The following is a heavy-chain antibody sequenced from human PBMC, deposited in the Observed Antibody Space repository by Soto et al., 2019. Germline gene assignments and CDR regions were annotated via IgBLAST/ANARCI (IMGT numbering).Heavy chain of an antibody. CDR1: GYNFAGYW. D-gene: IGHD3-3*01. CDR2: IYPSDSDT. V-gene: IGHV5-51*01. J-gene: IGHJ4*02. CDR3: ARGGVSTRTFDY. Sequence: PGEALKISCKGAGYNFAGYWIAWVRQMPGKGLELVGIIYPSDSDTRYRPSFQGQVTISADKSISSAYLQWSSRRASDTAMYYCARGGVSTRTFDYWGQGTPVTVSS.